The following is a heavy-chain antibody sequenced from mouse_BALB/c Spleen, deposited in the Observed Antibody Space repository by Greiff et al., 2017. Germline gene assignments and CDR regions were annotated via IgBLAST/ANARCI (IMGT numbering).Heavy chain of an antibody. D-gene: IGHD1-1*01. Sequence: VKLMESGAELMKPGASVKISCKATGYTFSSYWLEWVKQRPGHGLEWIGEILPGSGSTNYNEKFKGKATFTADTSSNPAYMQLSSLTSEDSAVYYCARRGRHYYGSSDAMDYWGQGTSVTVSS. J-gene: IGHJ4*01. CDR3: ARRGRHYYGSSDAMDY. CDR2: ILPGSGST. V-gene: IGHV1-9*01. CDR1: GYTFSSYW.